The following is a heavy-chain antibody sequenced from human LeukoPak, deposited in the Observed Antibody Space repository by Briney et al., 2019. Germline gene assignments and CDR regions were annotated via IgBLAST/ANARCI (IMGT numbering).Heavy chain of an antibody. CDR3: ARDPVGAIGYGMDV. CDR1: GFTFSSYA. V-gene: IGHV3-53*01. D-gene: IGHD1-26*01. CDR2: IYSGGST. J-gene: IGHJ6*02. Sequence: GGSLRLSCAASGFTFSSYAMSWVRQAPGKGLEWVSVIYSGGSTCYADSVKGRFTIFRDNSENTVSLQMNSLRAEDTAVYYCARDPVGAIGYGMDVWGQGTTVTVSS.